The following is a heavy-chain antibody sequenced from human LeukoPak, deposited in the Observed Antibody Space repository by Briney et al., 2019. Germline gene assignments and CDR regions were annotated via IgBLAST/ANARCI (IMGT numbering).Heavy chain of an antibody. J-gene: IGHJ4*02. Sequence: GGSLRLSCAASGFTFSDAWMTWVRQAPGKGLEWVGRIKSNADGGTTDYAAPVKGRFTISRDDSKDTLYLQMNSLKTEDTAVYYCSTAYSYGLTRIDYWGQGTLVTVSS. CDR2: IKSNADGGTT. D-gene: IGHD5-18*01. CDR3: STAYSYGLTRIDY. V-gene: IGHV3-15*01. CDR1: GFTFSDAW.